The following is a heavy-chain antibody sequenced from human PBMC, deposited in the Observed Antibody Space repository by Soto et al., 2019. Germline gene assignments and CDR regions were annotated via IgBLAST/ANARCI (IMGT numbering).Heavy chain of an antibody. J-gene: IGHJ6*02. CDR3: ARGPYYDFWSGYPIPQYYYYYGMDV. Sequence: SETLSLPCAVYGGPLRRYNWSWIRQPPGKGREWFGQIIYIGSQNYNPALKSRVTISVDTSKNQFSLKLSSVTAADTAVYYCARGPYYDFWSGYPIPQYYYYYGMDVWGQGTTVT. D-gene: IGHD3-3*01. CDR2: IIYIGSQ. V-gene: IGHV4-34*01. CDR1: GGPLRRYN.